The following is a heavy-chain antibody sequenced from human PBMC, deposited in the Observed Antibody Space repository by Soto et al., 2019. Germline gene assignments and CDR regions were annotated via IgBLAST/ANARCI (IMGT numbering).Heavy chain of an antibody. CDR3: AHSFDGDYIYYFDY. V-gene: IGHV2-5*02. CDR2: IYWDDDK. J-gene: IGHJ4*02. D-gene: IGHD4-17*01. CDR1: GFSLSTSGVG. Sequence: QITLKESGPTLVKPTQTLTLTCTFSGFSLSTSGVGVGWIRQPPGKALEWLALIYWDDDKRYSPSLKSRLTIPMDTSKNQVVLTMTNMDPVQTATYYCAHSFDGDYIYYFDYWGQGTLVTVSS.